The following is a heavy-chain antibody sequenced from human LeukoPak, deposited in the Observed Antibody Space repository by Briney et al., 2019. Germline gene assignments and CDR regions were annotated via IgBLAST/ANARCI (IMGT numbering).Heavy chain of an antibody. CDR1: GGSISSYY. Sequence: SETLSLTCTVSGGSISSYYWSWIRQPPGKGLEWIGYISYSGTTNYNPSLKSRVTISIDTSKNQFSLKLSSVTAADTAVYYCARDTPYDFWSGLKSHYDAFDIWGQGTMVTVSS. V-gene: IGHV4-59*01. CDR3: ARDTPYDFWSGLKSHYDAFDI. J-gene: IGHJ3*02. D-gene: IGHD3-3*01. CDR2: ISYSGTT.